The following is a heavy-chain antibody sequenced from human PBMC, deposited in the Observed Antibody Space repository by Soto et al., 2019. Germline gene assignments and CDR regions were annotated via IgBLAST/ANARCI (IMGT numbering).Heavy chain of an antibody. CDR3: ARGRSNAFDI. J-gene: IGHJ3*02. CDR1: GFTFSNFW. Sequence: EVQLVESGGGLVQPGGSLRLSCEGSGFTFSNFWMTWVRQAPGKGLEWVANINEDGSERYYVDSVKGRFTISTDNAKNSLYLQMNSLRAEDTAVYYCARGRSNAFDIWGQATMVTVSS. V-gene: IGHV3-7*04. CDR2: INEDGSER.